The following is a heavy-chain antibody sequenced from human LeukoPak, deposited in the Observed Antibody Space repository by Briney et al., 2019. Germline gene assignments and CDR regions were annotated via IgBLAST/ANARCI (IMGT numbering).Heavy chain of an antibody. Sequence: SETLSLTCTVSGGSISSSSYYWGWIRQPPGKGLEWIGSIYYSGSTYYNPSLKSRVTISVDTSKNQFSLKLSSVTAADTAVYYCARGTGTTTLHHYYYYYYYMDVWGKGTTVTISS. CDR1: GGSISSSSYY. CDR2: IYYSGST. V-gene: IGHV4-39*07. J-gene: IGHJ6*03. CDR3: ARGTGTTTLHHYYYYYYYMDV. D-gene: IGHD1-1*01.